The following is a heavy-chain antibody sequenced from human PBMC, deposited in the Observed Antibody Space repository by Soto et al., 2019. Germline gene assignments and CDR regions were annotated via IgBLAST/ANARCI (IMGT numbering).Heavy chain of an antibody. CDR3: ARERYCSGGSCYKLYYYYYMDV. CDR2: INHSGST. J-gene: IGHJ6*03. V-gene: IGHV4-34*01. CDR1: GGSFSGYY. Sequence: SETLSLTCAVYGGSFSGYYWSWIRQPPGKGLEWIGEINHSGSTNYNPSLKSRVTISVDTSKNQFSLKLSSVTAADTAVYYCARERYCSGGSCYKLYYYYYMDVWGKGTTVTVS. D-gene: IGHD2-15*01.